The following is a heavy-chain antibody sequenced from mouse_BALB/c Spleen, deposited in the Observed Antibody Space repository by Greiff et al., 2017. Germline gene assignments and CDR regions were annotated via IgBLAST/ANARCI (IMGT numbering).Heavy chain of an antibody. V-gene: IGHV5-6-2*01. CDR2: INSNGGST. Sequence: EVKLMESGGGLVKLGGSLKLSCAASGFTFSSYYMSWVRQTPEKRLELVAAINSNGGSTYYPDTVKGRFTISRDNAKNTLYLQMSSLKSEDTALYYCARPGNYDAMDYWGQGTSVTVSS. D-gene: IGHD2-1*01. CDR3: ARPGNYDAMDY. CDR1: GFTFSSYY. J-gene: IGHJ4*01.